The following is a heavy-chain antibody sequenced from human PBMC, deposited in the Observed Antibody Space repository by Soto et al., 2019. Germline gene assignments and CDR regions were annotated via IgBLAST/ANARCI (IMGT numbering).Heavy chain of an antibody. V-gene: IGHV1-69*01. CDR2: IIPIFGTA. CDR1: GGTFSSDA. J-gene: IGHJ5*02. D-gene: IGHD6-13*01. Sequence: QVQLVQSGAEVKKPGSSVKVSCKASGGTFSSDAISWVRQAPGQGLEWMGGIIPIFGTANYAQKFQGRVTITADESTSTAYMELSSLRSEDTAVYYCARGSWYSSSGYSPGRRSWFDPWGQGTLVTVSS. CDR3: ARGSWYSSSGYSPGRRSWFDP.